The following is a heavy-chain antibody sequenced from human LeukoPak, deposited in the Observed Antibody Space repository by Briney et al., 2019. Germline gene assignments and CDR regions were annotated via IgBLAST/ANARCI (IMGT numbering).Heavy chain of an antibody. CDR2: ISSSGSTI. D-gene: IGHD5-18*01. Sequence: GGSLRLSCEASGFSFSDYYMSWIRQAPGKGLEWVSYISSSGSTIYYADSVKGRFTISRDNAKNSLYLQMNSLRAEDTAVYYCARVKAMVISFDYWGQGTLVTVSS. J-gene: IGHJ4*02. CDR3: ARVKAMVISFDY. CDR1: GFSFSDYY. V-gene: IGHV3-11*01.